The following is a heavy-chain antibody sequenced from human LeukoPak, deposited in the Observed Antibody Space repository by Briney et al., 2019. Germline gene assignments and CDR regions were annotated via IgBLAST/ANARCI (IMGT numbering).Heavy chain of an antibody. CDR3: ATRKCSISACRASSYRCMDD. CDR2: IKEDGGEA. V-gene: IGHV3-7*01. D-gene: IGHD2-2*01. J-gene: IGHJ6*03. Sequence: GGSLRLSCETSGFTFSSCWMTWVRQAPGKGLEWVANIKEDGGEANYVGSVKGRFTVSRDNAKQSLYLQMNSLRVEDTAIYYCATRKCSISACRASSYRCMDDWGKGTTVTVSS. CDR1: GFTFSSCW.